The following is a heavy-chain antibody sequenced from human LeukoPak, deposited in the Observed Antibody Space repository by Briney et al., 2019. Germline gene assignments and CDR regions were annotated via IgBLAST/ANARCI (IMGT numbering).Heavy chain of an antibody. Sequence: SVKVSCKASGGTFNTDSISWVRQVPGQGPKWMGRIIPLFGTTTYAEKFQGRVTITADTSTSTAYMQLTSLKSEDTAVYYCAREAGIAIPGTIWYFDLWGRGTPVTVSS. J-gene: IGHJ2*01. V-gene: IGHV1-69*06. CDR2: IIPLFGTT. CDR1: GGTFNTDS. CDR3: AREAGIAIPGTIWYFDL. D-gene: IGHD2/OR15-2a*01.